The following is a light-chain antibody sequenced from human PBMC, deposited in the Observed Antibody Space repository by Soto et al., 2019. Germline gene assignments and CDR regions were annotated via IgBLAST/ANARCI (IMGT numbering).Light chain of an antibody. CDR3: GAWDGSLSVVL. V-gene: IGLV1-51*01. J-gene: IGLJ2*01. Sequence: QSVLTQPPSVSAAPGQRVTISCSGSSANIGSNYVSWYQHRPGTAPKLVIYDSDRRPSEIPDRFSGSKSGTSATLDITGLQTGDEADYYCGAWDGSLSVVLFGGGTKLTVL. CDR2: DSD. CDR1: SANIGSNY.